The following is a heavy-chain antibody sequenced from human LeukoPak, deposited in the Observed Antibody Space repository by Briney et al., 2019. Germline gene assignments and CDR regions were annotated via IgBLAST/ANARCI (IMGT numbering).Heavy chain of an antibody. V-gene: IGHV4-39*01. CDR3: ARARGYSYANDY. CDR1: GGPIDSGGYY. J-gene: IGHJ4*02. CDR2: IYYTGRT. D-gene: IGHD6-13*01. Sequence: SETLSLTCTVSGGPIDSGGYYWAWIRQPPGKGLEWIGSIYYTGRTHYNPSLNSRVTISADTSKNQFSLELSSVTAADTAVYYCARARGYSYANDYWGQGSLVTVSS.